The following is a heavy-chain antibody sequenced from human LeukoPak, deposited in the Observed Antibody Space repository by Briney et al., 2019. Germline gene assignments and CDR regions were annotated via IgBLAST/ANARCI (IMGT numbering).Heavy chain of an antibody. CDR3: ARGLRSGSHPDY. V-gene: IGHV4-59*01. Sequence: SETLSLTCTVSGGSIRNYYWSWIRQPPGKGLEWIGYIYYSGSTNYNPSLKSRVTISVDTSKNQFSLKLSSVTAADTAVYYCARGLRSGSHPDYWGQGTLVTVSS. CDR1: GGSIRNYY. CDR2: IYYSGST. J-gene: IGHJ4*02. D-gene: IGHD3-10*01.